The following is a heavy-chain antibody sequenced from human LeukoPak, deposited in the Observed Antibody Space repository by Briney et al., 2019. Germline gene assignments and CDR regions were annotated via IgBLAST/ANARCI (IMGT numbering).Heavy chain of an antibody. CDR1: GFTVSSNY. CDR2: IYTGGST. J-gene: IGHJ5*02. D-gene: IGHD4-17*01. V-gene: IGHV3-53*01. CDR3: ARGSVDGDYLFS. Sequence: PGGSLRLSCAASGFTVSSNYMSWVRQAPGKGLEWVSVIYTGGSTYYADSVEGRFTISRDNSKNTLYLQMNSLRAEDTAVYYCARGSVDGDYLFSWGQGTLVTVSS.